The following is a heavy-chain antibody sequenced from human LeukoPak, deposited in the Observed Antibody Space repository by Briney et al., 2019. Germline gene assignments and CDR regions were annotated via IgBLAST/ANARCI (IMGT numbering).Heavy chain of an antibody. CDR2: IFGSGGSA. V-gene: IGHV3-23*01. CDR1: GFTFGSYA. CDR3: AKTTTGYSSGRYPAWPIDY. Sequence: GGSLRLSCAASGFTFGSYAMYWVRQAPGKGMEWVSGIFGSGGSAHYADSVKGRFTISRDNSKNTVYLQMDSLRAEDSAICSPAKTTTGYSSGRYPAWPIDYWGQGTLVTVSS. D-gene: IGHD2-15*01. J-gene: IGHJ4*02.